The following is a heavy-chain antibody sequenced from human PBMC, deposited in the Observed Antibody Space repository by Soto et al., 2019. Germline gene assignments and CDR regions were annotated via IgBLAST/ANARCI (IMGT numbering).Heavy chain of an antibody. V-gene: IGHV4-34*01. J-gene: IGHJ4*02. CDR2: INHSGSA. Sequence: QVQIHQWGAGVLKPSETLSLTCAVNGGSFSGYIWTWIRQTPGKGLQWIGQINHSGSAVYNPSLKTRVTISIMSTNQFSLEMSSVPAADTAVYYCARGLSTGSPYSGGWYYFDSWGQGATVTVSS. CDR1: GGSFSGYI. CDR3: ARGLSTGSPYSGGWYYFDS. D-gene: IGHD3-10*01.